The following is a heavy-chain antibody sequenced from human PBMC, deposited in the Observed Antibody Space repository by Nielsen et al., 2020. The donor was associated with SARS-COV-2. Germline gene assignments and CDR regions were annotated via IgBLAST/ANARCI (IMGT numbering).Heavy chain of an antibody. CDR2: ISDSSSYT. CDR1: GFTFSDYY. J-gene: IGHJ5*02. CDR3: ARGGIAAAGTQFDP. Sequence: GWSLRLSCAASGFTFSDYYMSWIRQAPGKGLEWVSYISDSSSYTNYAESVKGRFTISRDNAKNSLYLQMNSLRAEDTALYHCARGGIAAAGTQFDPWGQGTLVTVSS. V-gene: IGHV3-11*05. D-gene: IGHD6-13*01.